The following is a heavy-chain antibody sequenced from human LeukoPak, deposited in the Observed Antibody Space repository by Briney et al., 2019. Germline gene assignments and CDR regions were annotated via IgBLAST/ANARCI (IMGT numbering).Heavy chain of an antibody. V-gene: IGHV3-30-3*01. CDR1: GFTYGDYA. D-gene: IGHD5-24*01. CDR3: ARDAVRRDGYPGAFDY. J-gene: IGHJ4*02. CDR2: ISYDGSNK. Sequence: GGSLRLSCTASGFTYGDYAMSWVRQAPGKGLEWVAVISYDGSNKYYADSVKGRFTISRDNSKNTLYLQMNSLRAEDTAVYYCARDAVRRDGYPGAFDYWGQGTLVTVSS.